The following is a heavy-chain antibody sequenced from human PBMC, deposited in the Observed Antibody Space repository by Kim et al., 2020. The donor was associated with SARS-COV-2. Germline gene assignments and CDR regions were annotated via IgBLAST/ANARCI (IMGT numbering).Heavy chain of an antibody. D-gene: IGHD3-3*01. CDR2: IKSKTDGGTT. V-gene: IGHV3-15*01. CDR3: TTDSPYYDFWSGYGGYYYGMDV. Sequence: GGSLRLSCAASGFTFSNAWMSWVRQAPGKGLEWVGRIKSKTDGGTTDYAAPVKVRFTISRDDSKNTLYLQMNSLKTEDTAVYYCTTDSPYYDFWSGYGGYYYGMDVWGQGTTVTVSS. CDR1: GFTFSNAW. J-gene: IGHJ6*02.